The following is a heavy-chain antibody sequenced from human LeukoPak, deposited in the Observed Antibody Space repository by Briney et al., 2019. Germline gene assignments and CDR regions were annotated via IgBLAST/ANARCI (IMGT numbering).Heavy chain of an antibody. CDR3: ARDVQEGYYSYYFMDV. CDR2: ISSIGST. Sequence: PSETLSLTCSVSGGSITSHYWGWIRQPPGKGLGWIGYISSIGSTDYNPSLKSRVTISLNTSRTKFSLKLSSVTAADTAVYYCARDVQEGYYSYYFMDVWGKGTTVTVSS. D-gene: IGHD1-1*01. CDR1: GGSITSHY. J-gene: IGHJ6*03. V-gene: IGHV4-59*11.